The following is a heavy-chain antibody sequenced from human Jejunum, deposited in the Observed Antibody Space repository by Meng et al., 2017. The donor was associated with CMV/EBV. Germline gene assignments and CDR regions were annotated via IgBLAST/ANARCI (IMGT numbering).Heavy chain of an antibody. CDR2: INTLTGSP. V-gene: IGHV7-4-1*02. J-gene: IGHJ2*01. D-gene: IGHD3-22*01. Sequence: VQVVPPWFVVKNAGALKKASSKVSGSSLLNDSMYWGRQAPGQGLERMGWINTLTGSPTYGQGFTERYVLPSDTSVSTAKLQISSLKAENTAAYYCARGGPYPDSSGFHCYFDLWGRGTLVTVSS. CDR1: GSSLLNDS. CDR3: ARGGPYPDSSGFHCYFDL.